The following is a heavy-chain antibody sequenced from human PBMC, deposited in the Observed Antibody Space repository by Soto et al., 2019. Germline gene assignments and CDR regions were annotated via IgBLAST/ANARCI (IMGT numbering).Heavy chain of an antibody. CDR1: GGSISSYY. CDR3: ARDQRDGIVAPGGFDA. J-gene: IGHJ5*02. Sequence: PSETLSLTCTVSGGSISSYYWSWIRQPPGKGLEWIGYIYYSGSTNYNPSLKSRVTISVDTSKNQFSLKLSSVTAADTAVYYCARDQRDGIVAPGGFDAWGQGTLVTVSS. CDR2: IYYSGST. V-gene: IGHV4-59*01. D-gene: IGHD1-26*01.